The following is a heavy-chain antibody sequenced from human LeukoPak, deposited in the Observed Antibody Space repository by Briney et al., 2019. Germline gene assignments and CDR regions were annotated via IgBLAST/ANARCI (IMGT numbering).Heavy chain of an antibody. Sequence: GGSLRLSCAASGFTFSSYAMSWVGHAPGKGLEWVAAISGSGGSTYYADSVKGRFTISRDNSKNTLYLQMNSLRAEDTAVYYCAKEVVGAPADFDYWGQGTLVTVSS. CDR3: AKEVVGAPADFDY. V-gene: IGHV3-23*01. CDR1: GFTFSSYA. CDR2: ISGSGGST. D-gene: IGHD1-26*01. J-gene: IGHJ4*02.